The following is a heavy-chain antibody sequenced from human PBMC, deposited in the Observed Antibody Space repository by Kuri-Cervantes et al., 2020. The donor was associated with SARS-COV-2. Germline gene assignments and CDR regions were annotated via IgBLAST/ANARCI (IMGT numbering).Heavy chain of an antibody. CDR1: GGSFSGYY. Sequence: GSLRLSCAVYGGSFSGYYWSWIRQPPGKGLEWIGEINHSGSTNYNPSLKSRVTISVDTSKDQFSLKLSSVTAADTAVYYCASTMTTVTYPSWYFDYWGQGTLVTVSS. J-gene: IGHJ4*02. CDR2: INHSGST. V-gene: IGHV4-34*01. CDR3: ASTMTTVTYPSWYFDY. D-gene: IGHD4-11*01.